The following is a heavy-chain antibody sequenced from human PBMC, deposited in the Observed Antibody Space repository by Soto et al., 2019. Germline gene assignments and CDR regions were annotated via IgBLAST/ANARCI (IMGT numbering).Heavy chain of an antibody. CDR2: INHSGST. CDR1: GGSFSGYY. D-gene: IGHD1-20*01. V-gene: IGHV4-34*01. CDR3: ARGRKAYNWNRHFDY. Sequence: PSETLSLTCAVYGGSFSGYYWSWIRQPPGKGLEWIGEINHSGSTNYNPPLKSRVTISVDTSKNQFSLKLSSVTAADTAVYYCARGRKAYNWNRHFDYWGQGTLVTVSS. J-gene: IGHJ4*02.